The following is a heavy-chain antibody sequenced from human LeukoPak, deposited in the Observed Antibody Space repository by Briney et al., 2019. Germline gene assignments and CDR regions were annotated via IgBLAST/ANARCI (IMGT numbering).Heavy chain of an antibody. V-gene: IGHV3-30*03. CDR3: ARDLRGSDAYYFDY. J-gene: IGHJ4*02. Sequence: GGSLRLSCAASGFTFSSYGMHWVRQAPGKGLEWAAVVSFDGNKQYYADSVKGRFTISRDNSRNTLYLQMNSLRGEDTAVYYCARDLRGSDAYYFDYWGQGTLVTVSS. D-gene: IGHD3-10*01. CDR1: GFTFSSYG. CDR2: VSFDGNKQ.